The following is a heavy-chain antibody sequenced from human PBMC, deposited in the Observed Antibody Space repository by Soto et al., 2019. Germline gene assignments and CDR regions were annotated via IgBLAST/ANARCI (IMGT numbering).Heavy chain of an antibody. CDR3: ARHRGSYGGEYYFDY. J-gene: IGHJ4*02. D-gene: IGHD5-18*01. V-gene: IGHV4-39*01. CDR2: IYYSGST. CDR1: ADSISSSSYF. Sequence: SETLSLTCTVSADSISSSSYFWGWIRQPPGKGIEWIGTIYYSGSTSYNPSLKSRVTISLDTSKNQFSLRLTSVTAADSAVYHCARHRGSYGGEYYFDYWGQGTLVTVSS.